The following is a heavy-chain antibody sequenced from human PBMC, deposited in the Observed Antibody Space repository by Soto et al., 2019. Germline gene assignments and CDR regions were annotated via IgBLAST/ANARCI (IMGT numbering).Heavy chain of an antibody. Sequence: XSVKVSCNASGYTFTGYGIGLVRQAPGQGLEWMGWISAYNGNTNYAQKLQGRVTMTTDTSTSTAYMELRSLRSDDTAVYYCASWVGDEGMDLWGQGTTVTVSS. V-gene: IGHV1-18*04. D-gene: IGHD3-3*01. CDR3: ASWVGDEGMDL. CDR1: GYTFTGYG. J-gene: IGHJ6*02. CDR2: ISAYNGNT.